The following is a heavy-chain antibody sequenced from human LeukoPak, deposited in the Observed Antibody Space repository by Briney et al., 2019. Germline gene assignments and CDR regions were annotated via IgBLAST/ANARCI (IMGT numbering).Heavy chain of an antibody. Sequence: GGSLRLSCAASGFTFSSYWMNWVRQAPGKGLEWVANIKQDGSDKYYVDSVKGRFTISRGNSKNSLYLQMNSLRAEDTAVYYCARGGQYSFYWGQGTLVTVSS. V-gene: IGHV3-7*01. CDR1: GFTFSSYW. CDR2: IKQDGSDK. D-gene: IGHD5-18*01. J-gene: IGHJ4*02. CDR3: ARGGQYSFY.